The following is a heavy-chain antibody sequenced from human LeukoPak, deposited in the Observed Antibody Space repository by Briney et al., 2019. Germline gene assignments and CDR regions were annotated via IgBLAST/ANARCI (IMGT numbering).Heavy chain of an antibody. CDR1: GFTFSNAW. CDR2: IRSKNDGGTT. Sequence: GGSLRLSCAASGFTFSNAWMSWVRQAPGKGLERVCGIRSKNDGGTTVYSAPVKGRFTISRDDPKNTLYLQMNSQNTEDAAVYYCTTSRGAIVVVPAAIGGEAFDIWGQGTMVTVSS. D-gene: IGHD2-2*01. J-gene: IGHJ3*02. V-gene: IGHV3-15*01. CDR3: TTSRGAIVVVPAAIGGEAFDI.